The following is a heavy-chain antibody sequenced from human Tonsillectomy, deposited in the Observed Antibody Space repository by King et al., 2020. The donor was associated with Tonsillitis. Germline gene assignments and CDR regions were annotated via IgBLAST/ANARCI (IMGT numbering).Heavy chain of an antibody. CDR2: IYSTCST. Sequence: VQLQESGPGLVKPSQTLSLTCHVSGASISSGRYYWSWIRQPAGKGLEWIGGIYSTCSTRYNPSLRSRFTMFLVPAKHQFSLRLNSVTAADTAVYYCARVGGQRGTNWDERGYFDYWGQGTLVTVSS. J-gene: IGHJ4*02. CDR3: ARVGGQRGTNWDERGYFDY. V-gene: IGHV4-61*02. D-gene: IGHD1-20*01. CDR1: GASISSGRYY.